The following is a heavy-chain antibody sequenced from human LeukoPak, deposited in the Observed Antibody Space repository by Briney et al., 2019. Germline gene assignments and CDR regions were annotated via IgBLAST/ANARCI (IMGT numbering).Heavy chain of an antibody. V-gene: IGHV3-7*03. Sequence: QAGGSLRLSCAASGFTFSSYWMNWARQAPGKGLEWVASINHNGNVNYYVDSVKGRFTISRDNSKNTLYLQMNSLRAEDTAVYYCAKSAIVVVMSNEYFRHWGQGTLVTVSS. CDR1: GFTFSSYW. CDR3: AKSAIVVVMSNEYFRH. J-gene: IGHJ1*01. D-gene: IGHD3-22*01. CDR2: INHNGNVN.